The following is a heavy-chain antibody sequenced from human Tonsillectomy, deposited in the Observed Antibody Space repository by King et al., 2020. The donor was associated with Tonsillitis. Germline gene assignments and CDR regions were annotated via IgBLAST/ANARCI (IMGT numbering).Heavy chain of an antibody. Sequence: LQLQESGPGLVKPSETLSLTCTVSGDSIGSSSYYWGWIRQPPGKGLEWFGSIYYSGSTYYNPSLKSRVTISVDTSKNQFSLKLTSVTAADTAVYYCARSSGYYRDFDYWGQGTLVTVSS. CDR1: GDSIGSSSYY. J-gene: IGHJ4*02. CDR3: ARSSGYYRDFDY. D-gene: IGHD3-22*01. V-gene: IGHV4-39*01. CDR2: IYYSGST.